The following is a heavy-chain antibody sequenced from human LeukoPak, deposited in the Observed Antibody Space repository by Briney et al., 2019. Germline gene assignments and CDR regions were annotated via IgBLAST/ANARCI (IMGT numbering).Heavy chain of an antibody. V-gene: IGHV4-31*03. J-gene: IGHJ4*02. Sequence: RASETLSLTCTVSGGSISSGGYYWSWIRQHPGKGLEWIGYIYYSGSTYYDPSLKSRVTISLDTSKNQFSLKLSSVTAADTAVYYCARDNYSFDYWGQGTLVTVSS. CDR2: IYYSGST. CDR3: ARDNYSFDY. CDR1: GGSISSGGYY. D-gene: IGHD4-11*01.